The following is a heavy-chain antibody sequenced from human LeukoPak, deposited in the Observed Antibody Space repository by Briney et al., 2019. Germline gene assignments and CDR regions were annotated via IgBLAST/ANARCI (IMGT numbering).Heavy chain of an antibody. D-gene: IGHD6-13*01. CDR2: ISSSSSYI. CDR3: ARDFEFGSAAGTPN. Sequence: GALRLSCAASGFTFSSDSMNWVRQAPGKGLEWVSSISSSSSYIYYADSVKGRFTISRDNAKNSLYLQMNSLRAKDTAVYYCARDFEFGSAAGTPNWGQGTLVTVSS. V-gene: IGHV3-21*01. CDR1: GFTFSSDS. J-gene: IGHJ4*02.